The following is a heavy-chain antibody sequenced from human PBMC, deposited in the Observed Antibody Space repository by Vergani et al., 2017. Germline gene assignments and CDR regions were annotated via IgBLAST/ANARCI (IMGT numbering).Heavy chain of an antibody. D-gene: IGHD3-10*01. CDR1: GYSFTNFG. CDR2: INSKSGVT. J-gene: IGHJ3*02. CDR3: ASVYGSGSYYKGEAFDI. V-gene: IGHV1-18*01. Sequence: QVQLVQSGAEVKKSGASVMLSCKSSGYSFTNFGVTWVRQAPGQGLEWMGWINSKSGVTKYVDSLQRRVTMTRDTSTRTTYMELSSLRSEDTAVYYCASVYGSGSYYKGEAFDIWGQGTMVTVSS.